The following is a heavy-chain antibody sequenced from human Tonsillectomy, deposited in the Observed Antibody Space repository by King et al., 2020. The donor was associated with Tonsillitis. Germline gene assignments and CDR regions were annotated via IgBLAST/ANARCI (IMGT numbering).Heavy chain of an antibody. Sequence: VQLVESGGGLVQPGGSLRLSCAASGFTFSTYAMTWVRQAPGKGLEWVSVMSGAGARTYHADSVKGRFTISSDNSKNPLYLQMNSLRAEDRAVYYCAKCPYDFWSGGLYYAMDVWGQGTTVTVSS. CDR2: MSGAGART. CDR1: GFTFSTYA. J-gene: IGHJ6*02. CDR3: AKCPYDFWSGGLYYAMDV. D-gene: IGHD3-3*01. V-gene: IGHV3-23*04.